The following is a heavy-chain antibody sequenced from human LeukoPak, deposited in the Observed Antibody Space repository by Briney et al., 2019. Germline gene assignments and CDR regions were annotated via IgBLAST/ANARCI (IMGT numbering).Heavy chain of an antibody. Sequence: PGGSLRLSCAASGFTFSSYSMNWVRQAPGKGLEWVSGISWNSGSIGYADSVKGRFTISRDNAKNSLYLQMNSLRAEDTALYYCAKPYSVYSSGWYYFDYWGQGTLVTVSS. J-gene: IGHJ4*02. CDR2: ISWNSGSI. CDR3: AKPYSVYSSGWYYFDY. V-gene: IGHV3-9*01. D-gene: IGHD6-19*01. CDR1: GFTFSSYS.